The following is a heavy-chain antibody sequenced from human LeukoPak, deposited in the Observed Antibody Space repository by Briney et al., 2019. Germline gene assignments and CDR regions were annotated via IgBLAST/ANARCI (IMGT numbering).Heavy chain of an antibody. CDR2: INPNSGGT. CDR1: GYTFTGYY. V-gene: IGHV1-2*02. J-gene: IGHJ4*02. CDR3: ARVKARGQPTFDY. Sequence: ASVKVSCKASGYTFTGYYMHWVRQAPGQGLEWMGWINPNSGGTNYAQKFQGRVTMTRDTSISTAYMELTRLRSDDTAVYFCARVKARGQPTFDYWGQGTLVTVSS. D-gene: IGHD3-10*01.